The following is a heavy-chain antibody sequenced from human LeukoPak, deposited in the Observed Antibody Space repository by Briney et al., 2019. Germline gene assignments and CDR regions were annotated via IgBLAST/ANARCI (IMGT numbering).Heavy chain of an antibody. CDR2: ISSSSSYI. D-gene: IGHD2-2*01. Sequence: GGSLRLSCAASGFTFSSYSMNWVRQAPGKGLEWVSSISSSSSYIYYADSVKGRFTISRDNAKNSLYLQMNSLRSEDTAVYYCATAILHYQSDYWGQGTLVTVSS. J-gene: IGHJ4*02. V-gene: IGHV3-21*04. CDR3: ATAILHYQSDY. CDR1: GFTFSSYS.